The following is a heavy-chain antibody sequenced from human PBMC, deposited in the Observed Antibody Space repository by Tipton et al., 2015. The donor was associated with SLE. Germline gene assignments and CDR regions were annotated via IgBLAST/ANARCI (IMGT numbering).Heavy chain of an antibody. CDR3: AREAPNSCYFDS. D-gene: IGHD2-8*01. CDR2: INPGGAGT. J-gene: IGHJ4*02. Sequence: QLVQSGAEVKKPGASVKVSCKSSGYTFTAYYMHWGRQAPGQGLEWMGIINPGGAGTNYAQKFQGRVTMAMDTSTTTVYMELNSLTSDDAAVYYCAREAPNSCYFDSWGQGTLVTVSS. CDR1: GYTFTAYY. V-gene: IGHV1-46*01.